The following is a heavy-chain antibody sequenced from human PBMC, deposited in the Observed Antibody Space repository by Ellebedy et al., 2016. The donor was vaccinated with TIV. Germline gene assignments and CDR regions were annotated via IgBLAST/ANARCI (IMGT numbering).Heavy chain of an antibody. V-gene: IGHV3-21*01. CDR1: GFTFSGYT. J-gene: IGHJ4*02. CDR3: ATSRARVY. CDR2: ISSSGSYL. Sequence: GESLKISCAASGFTFSGYTINWVRQTPGKGLEWVSSISSSGSYLYYADSVKGRFTISRDNAKNSLYLQMNSLRVDDTAVYYCATSRARVYWGQGTLVTVSS.